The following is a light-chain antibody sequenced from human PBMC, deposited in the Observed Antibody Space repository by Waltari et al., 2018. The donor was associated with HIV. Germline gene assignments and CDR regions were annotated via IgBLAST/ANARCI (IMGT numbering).Light chain of an antibody. J-gene: IGLJ3*02. V-gene: IGLV2-14*03. CDR1: SSDVGGYQY. CDR2: DVS. CDR3: SSYTSTTTLVV. Sequence: QSALTQPASVSGSPGQSITISCTGTSSDVGGYQYVSWYQQHPGKAPKLMIFDVSNRPSGVSNRFSGSKSGNPASLTISGLQAEYEAHYFCSSYTSTTTLVVFGGGTKLTVL.